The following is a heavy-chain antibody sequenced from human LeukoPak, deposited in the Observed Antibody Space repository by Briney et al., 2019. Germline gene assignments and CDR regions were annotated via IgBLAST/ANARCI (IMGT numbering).Heavy chain of an antibody. V-gene: IGHV4-39*01. D-gene: IGHD3-10*01. Sequence: SETLSLTCTVSGGSINSSSYYWGWIRQPPGKGLEWIGSIYYSGSTYYNPSLKSRVTISVDTSKNQFSLKLSSVTAADTAVNYCARHGTRFGAPARAFDIWGQGTMVTVSS. CDR3: ARHGTRFGAPARAFDI. CDR2: IYYSGST. CDR1: GGSINSSSYY. J-gene: IGHJ3*02.